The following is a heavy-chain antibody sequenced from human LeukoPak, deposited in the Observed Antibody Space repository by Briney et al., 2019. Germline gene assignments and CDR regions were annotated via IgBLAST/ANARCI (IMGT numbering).Heavy chain of an antibody. D-gene: IGHD5-12*01. V-gene: IGHV3-23*01. CDR3: AKALSGYHFDY. CDR2: ISGSGGNT. CDR1: GFTFSIYG. J-gene: IGHJ4*02. Sequence: GGSLRLSCAPSGFTFSIYGTSWVRRAPGKGLECVSGISGSGGNTYYADSVKGRFTISRDNSQNTLYLQMYTLGAEDTAVYYCAKALSGYHFDYWGQGTLVTVSA.